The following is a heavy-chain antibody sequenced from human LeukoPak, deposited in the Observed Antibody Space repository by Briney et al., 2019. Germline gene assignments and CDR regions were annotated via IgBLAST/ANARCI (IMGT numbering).Heavy chain of an antibody. V-gene: IGHV5-51*01. D-gene: IGHD6-19*01. CDR1: GYSFTSYW. CDR3: ARHDPPGSGWYLPFDY. CDR2: ILPGDSDT. Sequence: GESLKISCKGSGYSFTSYWVAWVRQMPGKGLEWMGIILPGDSDTRYSPSFQGQVTISVDKSISTAYLQWSSLKASDTAIYYCARHDPPGSGWYLPFDYWGQGTLVTVSS. J-gene: IGHJ4*02.